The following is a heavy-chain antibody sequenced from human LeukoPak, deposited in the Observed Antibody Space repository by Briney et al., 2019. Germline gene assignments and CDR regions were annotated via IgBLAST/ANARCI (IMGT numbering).Heavy chain of an antibody. Sequence: SVKVSCKASGGTFSSYAISWVRQAPGQGLEWMGGIIPIFGTANYAQKFQGRVTITTDESTSTAYMELSSLRSEDTAVYYCARDAGVVLGDIVVVPAAIYFDYWGQGTLVTVSS. J-gene: IGHJ4*02. CDR3: ARDAGVVLGDIVVVPAAIYFDY. CDR2: IIPIFGTA. CDR1: GGTFSSYA. D-gene: IGHD2-2*01. V-gene: IGHV1-69*05.